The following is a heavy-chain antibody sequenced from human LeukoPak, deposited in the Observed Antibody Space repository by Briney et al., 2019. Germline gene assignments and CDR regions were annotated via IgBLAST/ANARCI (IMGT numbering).Heavy chain of an antibody. V-gene: IGHV4-59*01. D-gene: IGHD3-22*01. CDR3: ARDPYDSSGYYYLGYYYYGMDV. J-gene: IGHJ6*02. CDR1: GGSISSYY. CDR2: IYYSGST. Sequence: SETLSLTCTVSGGSISSYYWSWIRQPPGKGLEWIGYIYYSGSTNYNPSLKSRVTISVDTSKNQFSLKLSSVTAADTAVYYCARDPYDSSGYYYLGYYYYGMDVWGQGTTVTVSS.